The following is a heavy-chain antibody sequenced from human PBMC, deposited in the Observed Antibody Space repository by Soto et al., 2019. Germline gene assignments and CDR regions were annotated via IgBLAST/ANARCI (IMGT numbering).Heavy chain of an antibody. CDR2: IYYSGST. Sequence: SETLSLTCTVSGGSISSGGYYWSWIRQHPGKGLEWIGYIYYSGSTYYNPSLKSRVTISVDTSKNQFSLKLSSVTAADTAVYYCARELNQQLVVPAAIDSYYFDYWGQGTLVTVSS. CDR1: GGSISSGGYY. J-gene: IGHJ4*02. CDR3: ARELNQQLVVPAAIDSYYFDY. V-gene: IGHV4-31*03. D-gene: IGHD2-2*01.